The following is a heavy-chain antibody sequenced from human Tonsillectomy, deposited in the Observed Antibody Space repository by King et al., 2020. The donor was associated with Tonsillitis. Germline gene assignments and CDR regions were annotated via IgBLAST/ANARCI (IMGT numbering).Heavy chain of an antibody. CDR3: ADSVVPAASXGFNFXY. V-gene: IGHV3-23*04. D-gene: IGHD2-2*01. J-gene: IGHJ4*01. CDR1: GFTFSSYA. CDR2: ISGSGGST. Sequence: VQLVESXGGLVQPGGSLRLSCAASGFTFSSYAMSWVRQAPGKGLEWVSAISGSGGSTYYADSVKGRFTISRDNSKNTLYLQMNSLRAEDTAVYYCADSVVPAASXGFNFXYWGXGTLVTVSX.